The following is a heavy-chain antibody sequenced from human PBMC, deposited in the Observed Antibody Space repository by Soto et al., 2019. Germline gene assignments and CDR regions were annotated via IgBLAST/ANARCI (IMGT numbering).Heavy chain of an antibody. Sequence: SETLSLTWAVYGGPFSGYYWSWLRQPPGTGLEWIGEINHSGSTNYNPSLKSRVTISVDTSKNQFSLKLTSVTAADTAVYYCARDKITGLFDYWGQGTLVTVSS. J-gene: IGHJ4*02. V-gene: IGHV4-34*01. D-gene: IGHD2-8*02. CDR1: GGPFSGYY. CDR2: INHSGST. CDR3: ARDKITGLFDY.